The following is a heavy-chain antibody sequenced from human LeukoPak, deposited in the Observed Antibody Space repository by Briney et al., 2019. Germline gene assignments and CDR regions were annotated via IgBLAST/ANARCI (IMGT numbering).Heavy chain of an antibody. CDR3: ARFNGGHDAFDI. D-gene: IGHD4-23*01. J-gene: IGHJ3*02. Sequence: SETLSLTCTVSGGSISSYYWSWIRQPPGKGLEWIGYIYYSGSTNYNPSLKSRVTISVDTSKNLFSLKLSSETAADTAVYYWARFNGGHDAFDIWGQGTMVTVSS. V-gene: IGHV4-59*01. CDR2: IYYSGST. CDR1: GGSISSYY.